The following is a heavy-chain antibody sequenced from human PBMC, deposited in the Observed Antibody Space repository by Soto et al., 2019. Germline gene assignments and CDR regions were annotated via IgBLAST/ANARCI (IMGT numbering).Heavy chain of an antibody. J-gene: IGHJ4*02. CDR2: ISYDGSNK. D-gene: IGHD1-1*01. CDR1: GFTFSSYV. CDR3: ARETPGWNPFDF. V-gene: IGHV3-30*03. Sequence: PGGSLRLSCAASGFTFSSYVMHWVRQAPGKGLDWVALISYDGSNKQYGDSVKGRFTISRDNSKNTLYLQVNSLRAEDTAVYYCARETPGWNPFDFWGQGTQVTVSS.